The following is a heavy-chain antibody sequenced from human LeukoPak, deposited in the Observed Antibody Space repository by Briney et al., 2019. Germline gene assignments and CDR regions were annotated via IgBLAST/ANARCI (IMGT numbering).Heavy chain of an antibody. D-gene: IGHD4-17*01. Sequence: ASVKVSCKASGDTFSSYYMHWVRQAPGQGLEWMGIINPSGGSTNYAQKFQGRLTMTRDMSTSTVYMELRSLRSDDTAVYYCARDLDYGDLGSFDYWGQGTLVTVSS. J-gene: IGHJ4*02. V-gene: IGHV1-46*01. CDR2: INPSGGST. CDR3: ARDLDYGDLGSFDY. CDR1: GDTFSSYY.